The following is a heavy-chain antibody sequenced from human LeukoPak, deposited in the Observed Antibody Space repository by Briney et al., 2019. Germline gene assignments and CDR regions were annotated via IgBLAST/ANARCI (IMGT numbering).Heavy chain of an antibody. Sequence: PGGSLRLSCAGSGFTVSRTHMSWVRLAPGKGLEWVSTFYSGGTTKYADSVRGRFTISRDTATNTVSLQMNSLKVEDTAVYYCARDLNVDTSTFGHWGQGTLVTVSS. D-gene: IGHD2/OR15-2a*01. CDR1: GFTVSRTH. V-gene: IGHV3-53*01. CDR2: FYSGGTT. CDR3: ARDLNVDTSTFGH. J-gene: IGHJ5*02.